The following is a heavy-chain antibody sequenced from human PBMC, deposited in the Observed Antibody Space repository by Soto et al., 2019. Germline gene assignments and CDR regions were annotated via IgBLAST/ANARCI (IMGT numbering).Heavy chain of an antibody. Sequence: SGPTLVNPTETLTLTCTVSGFSLSNARMGVSWIRQPPGKALEWLAHIFSNDEKSYSTSLKSRLTISKDTSKSQVVLTMTNMDPVDTATYYCARTYHNWNYVPFDYWGQGTLVTVSS. J-gene: IGHJ4*02. D-gene: IGHD1-7*01. CDR1: GFSLSNARMG. CDR2: IFSNDEK. V-gene: IGHV2-26*01. CDR3: ARTYHNWNYVPFDY.